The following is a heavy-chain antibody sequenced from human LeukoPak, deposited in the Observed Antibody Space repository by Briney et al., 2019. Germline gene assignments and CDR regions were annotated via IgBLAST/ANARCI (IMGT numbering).Heavy chain of an antibody. CDR3: ASSHGSMVRGGYYYYYYMDV. V-gene: IGHV1-69*05. Sequence: GASVKVSCKASGGTFSSYAISWVRQAPGQGLEWMGGIIPIFGTANYAQKFQGRVTMTRDTSISTAYMELSRLRSDDTAVYYCASSHGSMVRGGYYYYYYMDVWGKGTTVTISS. CDR1: GGTFSSYA. D-gene: IGHD3-10*01. J-gene: IGHJ6*03. CDR2: IIPIFGTA.